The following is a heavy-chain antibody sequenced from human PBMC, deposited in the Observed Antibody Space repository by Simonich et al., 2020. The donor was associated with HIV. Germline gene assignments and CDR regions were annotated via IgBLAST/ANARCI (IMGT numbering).Heavy chain of an antibody. J-gene: IGHJ4*02. Sequence: QVQLVQSGAEVKKPGASVTVSCKASGYTFTSYGISWVRQAPGQGLEWMGWISAYNGNTNYAQKIQGRVTMTTDTSTSTADMELRSLRSDDTAVYYCARSYSGSYYDYWGQGTLVTVSS. CDR1: GYTFTSYG. CDR3: ARSYSGSYYDY. D-gene: IGHD1-26*01. V-gene: IGHV1-18*01. CDR2: ISAYNGNT.